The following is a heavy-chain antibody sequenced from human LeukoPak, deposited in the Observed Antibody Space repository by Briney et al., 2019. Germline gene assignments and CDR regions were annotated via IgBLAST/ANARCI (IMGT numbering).Heavy chain of an antibody. Sequence: GGSLRLSCAASGFTFSSYAMSWVRQAPGKGLEWVSAISGSGGSTYYADSVKGRFTISRDNSKNTLYLQMNSLRAEDTAVYYCAESGIAAVAGGWFDPWGQGTLVTVSS. J-gene: IGHJ5*02. CDR3: AESGIAAVAGGWFDP. CDR2: ISGSGGST. CDR1: GFTFSSYA. V-gene: IGHV3-23*01. D-gene: IGHD6-19*01.